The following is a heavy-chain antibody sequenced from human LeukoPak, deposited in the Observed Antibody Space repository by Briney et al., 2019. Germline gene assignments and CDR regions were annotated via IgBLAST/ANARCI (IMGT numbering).Heavy chain of an antibody. Sequence: SVKVSCKASGGTFSSYTISWVRQAPGQGREWMGRIIPILGIANYAQKFQGRVTITADKSTSTAYMELSSLRSEDTAVYYCARGPPYSGSSHFDYWGQGTLVTVSS. CDR3: ARGPPYSGSSHFDY. J-gene: IGHJ4*02. CDR1: GGTFSSYT. D-gene: IGHD1-26*01. V-gene: IGHV1-69*02. CDR2: IIPILGIA.